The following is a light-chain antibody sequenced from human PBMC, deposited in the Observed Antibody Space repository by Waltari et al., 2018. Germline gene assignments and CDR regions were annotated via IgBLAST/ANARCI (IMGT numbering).Light chain of an antibody. CDR1: GRSVSRYSY. CDR2: DVS. J-gene: IGLJ3*02. CDR3: SSQSSDNVVL. V-gene: IGLV2-14*03. Sequence: QPALPHPAPVSESPGQSSTIPCPGIGRSVSRYSYVPVYQDHPGQGPRVIIYDVSDRPSGVSARFSGSKSGNTASLTISGLQAEDEADYYCSSQSSDNVVLFGGWTKVTVL.